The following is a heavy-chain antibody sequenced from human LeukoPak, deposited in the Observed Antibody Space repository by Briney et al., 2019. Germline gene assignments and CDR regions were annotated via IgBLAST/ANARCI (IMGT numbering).Heavy chain of an antibody. V-gene: IGHV3-48*01. Sequence: GGSLRLSCAASGFTFSSYSMNWVRQAPGKGLEWVSYISSSSSIIYYADSVKGRFTISRDNAKNSLYLQMNSLRAEDTAVYYCATMHTYDFWSGYSNFDYWGQGTLVTVSS. CDR2: ISSSSSII. CDR3: ATMHTYDFWSGYSNFDY. D-gene: IGHD3-3*01. J-gene: IGHJ4*02. CDR1: GFTFSSYS.